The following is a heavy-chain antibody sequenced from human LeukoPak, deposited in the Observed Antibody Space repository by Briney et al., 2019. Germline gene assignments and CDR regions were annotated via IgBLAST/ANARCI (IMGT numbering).Heavy chain of an antibody. D-gene: IGHD1-1*01. V-gene: IGHV3-23*01. J-gene: IGHJ5*02. CDR2: ISGSGGST. CDR3: AKDTGTPSWFDP. CDR1: GFTFSSYA. Sequence: GGSLRLSCAASGFTFSSYAMSWVRQAPGKGLEWVSAISGSGGSTYYADSVKGRFTISRDNAKNTLYLQMNSLRAEDPAVYYRAKDTGTPSWFDPWGQGTLVTVSS.